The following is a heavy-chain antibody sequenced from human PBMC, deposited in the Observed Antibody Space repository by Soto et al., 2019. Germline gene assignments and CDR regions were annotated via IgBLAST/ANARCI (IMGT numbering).Heavy chain of an antibody. D-gene: IGHD6-6*01. CDR1: GYTFLTYF. Sequence: GAPVKVSCKASGYTFLTYFLHSGGQAPGQGLEWMGAINPSRGTTTYAQKFQDRVTMTRDTSASTVYMELSSLRSEDTAIYYCARSYISSSYWFDPWGQGTLVTVSS. CDR2: INPSRGTT. V-gene: IGHV1-46*03. CDR3: ARSYISSSYWFDP. J-gene: IGHJ5*02.